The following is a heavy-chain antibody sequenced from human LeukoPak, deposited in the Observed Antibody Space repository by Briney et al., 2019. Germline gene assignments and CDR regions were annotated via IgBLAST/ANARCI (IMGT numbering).Heavy chain of an antibody. CDR2: INHSGST. D-gene: IGHD3-22*01. Sequence: SETLSLTCAVYGGSFSGYYWSWIRQPPGKGLEWIGEINHSGSTNYNPSLKSRVTMSVDTSKNQFSLKLSSVTAADTAVYYCARGPRVGYYDSSGYYHYYYYMDVWGKGTTVTISS. CDR1: GGSFSGYY. CDR3: ARGPRVGYYDSSGYYHYYYYMDV. J-gene: IGHJ6*03. V-gene: IGHV4-34*01.